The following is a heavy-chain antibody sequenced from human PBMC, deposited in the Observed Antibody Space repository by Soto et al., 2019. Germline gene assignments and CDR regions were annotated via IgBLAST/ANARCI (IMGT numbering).Heavy chain of an antibody. CDR3: AKAPLSPLAARLYYFDY. J-gene: IGHJ4*02. Sequence: EVQLLESGGGLVQPGGSLRLSCAASGFMFKKYAMSWVRQAPGKGLEWVSGISGSDGRTSYAESVKGRFTISRDNSKSTLHLQMNSLRPEDTAMYYCAKAPLSPLAARLYYFDYWGQGNLLTVSS. V-gene: IGHV3-23*01. CDR1: GFMFKKYA. D-gene: IGHD6-25*01. CDR2: ISGSDGRT.